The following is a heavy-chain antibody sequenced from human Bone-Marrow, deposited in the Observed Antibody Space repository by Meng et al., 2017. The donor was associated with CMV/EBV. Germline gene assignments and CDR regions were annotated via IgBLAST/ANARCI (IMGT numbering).Heavy chain of an antibody. D-gene: IGHD3-22*01. V-gene: IGHV1-46*01. CDR3: ARDRDYYDSSGYYPNWFDP. Sequence: ASVKVSCKASGYTFTSSFLHWVRQAPGQGLEWLGVVNLGGGYTTFAQKFQGRVTMTRDTSTGTVYMELSSLRSEDTAVYYCARDRDYYDSSGYYPNWFDPWGQGTLVTVSS. CDR2: VNLGGGYT. J-gene: IGHJ5*02. CDR1: GYTFTSSF.